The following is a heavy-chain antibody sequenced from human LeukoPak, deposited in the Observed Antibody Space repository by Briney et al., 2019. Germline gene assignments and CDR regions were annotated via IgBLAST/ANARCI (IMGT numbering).Heavy chain of an antibody. D-gene: IGHD2-8*01. CDR2: ISDSGDYT. CDR3: AKDTSIGKYCTNGVCSPFDY. V-gene: IGHV3-23*01. Sequence: GGSLTLSCAVSGFTFSSYAMRWVRQAPGQGLEWVSVISDSGDYTSYADSVRGRFTISRDNSRNTLYLQMISLRPEDTAVYYCAKDTSIGKYCTNGVCSPFDYWGQGTLVTVSS. J-gene: IGHJ4*02. CDR1: GFTFSSYA.